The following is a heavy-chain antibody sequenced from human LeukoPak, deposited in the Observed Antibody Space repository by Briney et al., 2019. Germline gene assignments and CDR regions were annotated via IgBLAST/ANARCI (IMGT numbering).Heavy chain of an antibody. V-gene: IGHV3-30*03. D-gene: IGHD4-17*01. CDR3: AHGRLRGHTPFDY. Sequence: GGSLRLSCAASGFTFSSYGMHWVRQAPGKGLEWVAVISYDGSNKYYADSVKGRFTISRDNSKNTLYLQMNSLRAEDTAVYYCAHGRLRGHTPFDYWGQGTLVTVSS. CDR1: GFTFSSYG. CDR2: ISYDGSNK. J-gene: IGHJ4*02.